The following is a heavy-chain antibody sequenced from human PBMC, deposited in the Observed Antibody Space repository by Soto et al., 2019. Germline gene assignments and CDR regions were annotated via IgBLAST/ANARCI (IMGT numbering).Heavy chain of an antibody. V-gene: IGHV4-30-2*01. CDR1: GGSISSGGYS. CDR3: ARGRSSGGDIDWFDP. CDR2: IYHSGST. J-gene: IGHJ5*02. Sequence: QLQLQESGSGLVKPSQTLSLTCAVSGGSISSGGYSWSWIRQPPGKGLEWIGYIYHSGSTYYNPSLTSRVTISVDRSKNQFSLKLSSVTAADTAVYYCARGRSSGGDIDWFDPWGQGTLVTVSS. D-gene: IGHD3-22*01.